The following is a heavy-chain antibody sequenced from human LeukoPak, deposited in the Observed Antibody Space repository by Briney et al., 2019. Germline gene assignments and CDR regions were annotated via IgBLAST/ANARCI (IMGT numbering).Heavy chain of an antibody. CDR2: IYPGDSAT. D-gene: IGHD3-10*01. CDR1: GYSFTSSW. J-gene: IGHJ4*02. CDR3: ASSDGSGNHVFDY. V-gene: IGHV5-51*01. Sequence: AESLKICYKGSGYSFTSSWIGWVRQTPGKGLKWMGIIYPGDSATRDSPSLQGQVTISADKSISTDYLQWSSLKASDTAMYYCASSDGSGNHVFDYWGQGTLVTVSS.